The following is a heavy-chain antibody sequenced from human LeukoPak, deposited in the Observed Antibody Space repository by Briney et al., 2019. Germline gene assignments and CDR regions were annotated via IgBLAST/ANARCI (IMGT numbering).Heavy chain of an antibody. CDR2: IYSGGST. CDR3: AKTPNMIVVVTSFDY. V-gene: IGHV3-53*01. CDR1: GFTVSSNY. D-gene: IGHD3-22*01. Sequence: GGSLRLSCAASGFTVSSNYMSWVRQAPGKGLEWVSVIYSGGSTYYADSVKGRFTISRDNSKNTLYLQMNSLRAEDTAVYYCAKTPNMIVVVTSFDYWGQGTLVTVSS. J-gene: IGHJ4*02.